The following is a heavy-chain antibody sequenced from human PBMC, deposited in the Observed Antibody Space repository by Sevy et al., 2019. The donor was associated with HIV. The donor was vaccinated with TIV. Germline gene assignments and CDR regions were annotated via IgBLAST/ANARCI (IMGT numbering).Heavy chain of an antibody. J-gene: IGHJ6*02. V-gene: IGHV3-11*01. CDR1: GFTFSDYF. CDR2: ISLSGSTI. CDR3: ARDCSSSTCLWGLDV. Sequence: GGSLRLSCAASGFTFSDYFMSWIRQAPGKGLEWISYISLSGSTIYYADSVKGRFTISRDNAKKSLYLQMNSLRTEDTAVYYCARDCSSSTCLWGLDVWGQGTTVTVSS. D-gene: IGHD2-2*01.